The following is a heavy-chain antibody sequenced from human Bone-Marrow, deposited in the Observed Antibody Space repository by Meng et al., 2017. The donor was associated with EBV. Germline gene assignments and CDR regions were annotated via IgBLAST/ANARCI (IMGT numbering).Heavy chain of an antibody. CDR1: GGSISTGDYS. D-gene: IGHD2-21*02. CDR2: IYHSGIT. V-gene: IGHV4-30-2*01. J-gene: IGHJ1*01. Sequence: QLQLQESGSGLVKPSQPLSLTCAVSGGSISTGDYSWSWIRQPPGKGLEWVGYIYHSGITYYNPSLKSRVTISVDRSKNLFSLKLSSVTAADTAVYYCARGRGGDFLGYFHHWGQGTLVTVSS. CDR3: ARGRGGDFLGYFHH.